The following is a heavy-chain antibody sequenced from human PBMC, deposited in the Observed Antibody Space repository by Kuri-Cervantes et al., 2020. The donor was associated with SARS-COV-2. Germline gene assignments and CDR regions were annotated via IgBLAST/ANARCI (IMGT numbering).Heavy chain of an antibody. V-gene: IGHV4-59*01. Sequence: SETLSLTCTVSGGSISSYYWSWIRQPPGKGLEWIGYIYYSGSTNYITSLKSRVTISVDTSKNQFSLKLSSVTAAATGVYYCSRGASYGDFDYWGQGTLVTVSS. J-gene: IGHJ4*01. CDR1: GGSISSYY. CDR2: IYYSGST. D-gene: IGHD4-17*01. CDR3: SRGASYGDFDY.